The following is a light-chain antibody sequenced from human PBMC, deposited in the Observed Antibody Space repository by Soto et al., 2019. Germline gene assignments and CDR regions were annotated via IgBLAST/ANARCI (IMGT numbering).Light chain of an antibody. CDR3: QQRNDWPLT. J-gene: IGKJ5*01. CDR2: GAS. CDR1: QSVSSSN. Sequence: MVFRESPGTLSLSPGERANLSFRASQSVSSSNLAWYQQKPGQAPRLLIYGASSRATGIPDRFSGSGSGTDFTLTISSLEPEDFAVYYCQQRNDWPLTVGQGTRLEIK. V-gene: IGKV3D-20*02.